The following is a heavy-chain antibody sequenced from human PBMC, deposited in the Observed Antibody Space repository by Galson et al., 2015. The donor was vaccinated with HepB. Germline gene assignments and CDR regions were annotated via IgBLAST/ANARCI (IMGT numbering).Heavy chain of an antibody. D-gene: IGHD5-18*01. CDR3: ARASSALVDTHAFDI. V-gene: IGHV4-59*08. J-gene: IGHJ3*02. CDR2: IYYSGST. CDR1: GGSISSYY. Sequence: ETLSLTCTVSGGSISSYYWSWIRQPPGKGLEWIGYIYYSGSTNYNPSLKSRVTISVDTSKNQFSLKLSSVTAADTAVYYCARASSALVDTHAFDIWGQGTMVTVSS.